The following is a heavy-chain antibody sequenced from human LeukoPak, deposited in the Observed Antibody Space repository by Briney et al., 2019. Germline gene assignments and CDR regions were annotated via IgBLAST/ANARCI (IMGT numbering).Heavy chain of an antibody. D-gene: IGHD2-21*01. J-gene: IGHJ4*02. CDR2: IRYDGSNK. Sequence: GGTLRLSCVGSGFTFSTYGMHWVRQTPGKGLEWVGFIRYDGSNKYYADSVKGRFTISRDNSKNTLYLQMNSLRAEDTALYYFSPRVEAIAVPFDHWGQGTLVTVSS. CDR3: SPRVEAIAVPFDH. V-gene: IGHV3-30*02. CDR1: GFTFSTYG.